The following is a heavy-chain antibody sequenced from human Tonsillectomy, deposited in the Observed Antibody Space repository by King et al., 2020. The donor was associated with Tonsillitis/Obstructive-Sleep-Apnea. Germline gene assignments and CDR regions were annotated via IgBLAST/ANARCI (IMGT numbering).Heavy chain of an antibody. Sequence: LQLQESGPGLVKPSETLSLTCTVSGGSISSYYWSWIRQPPGKGLEWIGYIYYSGSTNYNPSLKSRVTISVDTSKNQFSLKLSSLTAADTAVYYCAGTYYDILTGYAYWGQGTLVTVSS. CDR3: AGTYYDILTGYAY. D-gene: IGHD3-9*01. CDR2: IYYSGST. V-gene: IGHV4-59*01. J-gene: IGHJ4*02. CDR1: GGSISSYY.